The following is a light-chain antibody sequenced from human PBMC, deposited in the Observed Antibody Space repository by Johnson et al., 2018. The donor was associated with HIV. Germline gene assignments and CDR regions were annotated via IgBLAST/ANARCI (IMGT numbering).Light chain of an antibody. V-gene: IGLV1-51*01. CDR2: DND. CDR3: GTWDSRLGNYV. Sequence: QSVLTQPPSVSAAPGQTVTISCSGSSSNIGRHYVSWYQQLPGTAPKLLIYDNDSRPSGIPDRFSGSKSGPSATLRITGLQTGDEADYYCGTWDSRLGNYVFGTGTKITVL. CDR1: SSNIGRHY. J-gene: IGLJ1*01.